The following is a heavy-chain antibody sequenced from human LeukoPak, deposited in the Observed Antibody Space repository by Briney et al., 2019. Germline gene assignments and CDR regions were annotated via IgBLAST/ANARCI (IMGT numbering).Heavy chain of an antibody. Sequence: GGSLRLSCAASGITFSSYAMSWVRQAPGKGLEWVSAISASGGSTYYADSVKGRFTISRDNSKNTLYLQMNSLRAEDTAIYYCAPNWNHDYWGHGSLVTVAS. CDR3: APNWNHDY. CDR1: GITFSSYA. J-gene: IGHJ4*01. V-gene: IGHV3-23*01. CDR2: ISASGGST. D-gene: IGHD1-1*01.